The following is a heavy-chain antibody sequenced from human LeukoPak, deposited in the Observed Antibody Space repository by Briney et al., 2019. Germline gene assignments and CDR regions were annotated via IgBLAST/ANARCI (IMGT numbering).Heavy chain of an antibody. J-gene: IGHJ4*02. CDR3: TTAVYYYGSGSYYSDH. Sequence: GGSLRLSCAASGFTFSNAWMSWVRQAPGKGLEWVGRIKSKTDGGTTDYAAPVKGRFTISRDDSKNTLYLQMNSLKTEDIAVYYCTTAVYYYGSGSYYSDHWGQGTLVTVSS. CDR1: GFTFSNAW. V-gene: IGHV3-15*01. D-gene: IGHD3-10*01. CDR2: IKSKTDGGTT.